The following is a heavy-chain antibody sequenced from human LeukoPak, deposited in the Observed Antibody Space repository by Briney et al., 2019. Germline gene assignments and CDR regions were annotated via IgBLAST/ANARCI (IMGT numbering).Heavy chain of an antibody. CDR2: LSSSSSYI. CDR3: ARDQAVGATGDY. J-gene: IGHJ4*02. CDR1: GFTFSSYE. Sequence: GGSLRLSCAASGFTFSSYEMNWVRQAPGKGLEWVSSLSSSSSYIYYADSVKGRFTISRDNAKNSLYLQMNSLRAEDTAVYYCARDQAVGATGDYWGQGTLVTVSS. V-gene: IGHV3-21*01. D-gene: IGHD1-26*01.